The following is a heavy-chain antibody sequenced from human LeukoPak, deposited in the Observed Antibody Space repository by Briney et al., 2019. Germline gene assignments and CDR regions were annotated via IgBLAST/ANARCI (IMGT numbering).Heavy chain of an antibody. CDR3: ARNPHGDYVGWFDY. D-gene: IGHD4-17*01. CDR1: GGSISSGGYY. J-gene: IGHJ4*02. V-gene: IGHV4-31*03. CDR2: IYYSGGT. Sequence: SETLSLTCTVSGGSISSGGYYWSWIRQHPGKGLEWIGYIYYSGGTYYNPSLKSRVTISVDTSKNQFSLKLSSVTAADTAVYYCARNPHGDYVGWFDYWGQGTLVTVSS.